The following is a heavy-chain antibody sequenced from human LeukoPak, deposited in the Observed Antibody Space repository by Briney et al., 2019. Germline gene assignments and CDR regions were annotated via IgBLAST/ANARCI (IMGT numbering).Heavy chain of an antibody. J-gene: IGHJ3*02. Sequence: GGSLRLSCAASGFTFSSYAMHWVRQAPGKGLEWMAVISYDGSNKYYADSVKGRFTISRDNSKNTLYLQMNSLRAEDTAMYYCAREYSSGWNDAFDIWGQGTMVTVSS. D-gene: IGHD6-19*01. V-gene: IGHV3-30*04. CDR1: GFTFSSYA. CDR3: AREYSSGWNDAFDI. CDR2: ISYDGSNK.